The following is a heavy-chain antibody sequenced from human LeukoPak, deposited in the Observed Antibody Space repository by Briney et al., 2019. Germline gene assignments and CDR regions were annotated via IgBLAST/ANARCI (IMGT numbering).Heavy chain of an antibody. CDR2: INTDGSST. CDR3: ARSVLYYYMDV. Sequence: PGGSLRLSCAASGFTFSSYWMHWVRQAPGKGLVWVSRINTDGSSTSYADSVKGRFTISRDNAKNTLYLQMNSLRAEDTAVYYCARSVLYYYMDVWGKGTTVTVPS. V-gene: IGHV3-74*01. CDR1: GFTFSSYW. J-gene: IGHJ6*03.